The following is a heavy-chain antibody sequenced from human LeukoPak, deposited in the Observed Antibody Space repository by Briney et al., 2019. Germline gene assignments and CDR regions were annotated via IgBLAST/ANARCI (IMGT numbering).Heavy chain of an antibody. CDR2: IRNDGSHK. CDR3: VKDRRTEAYGMEV. D-gene: IGHD2-2*01. CDR1: GFTFSSHG. J-gene: IGHJ6*02. V-gene: IGHV3-30*18. Sequence: GGSLRLSCAASGFTFSSHGMHWVRQAPGKGLEWVAVIRNDGSHKYYGDSVQGRFTISRDNSWNTLYLQINSLRPEDTAVYYCVKDRRTEAYGMEVWGQGTTVTGSS.